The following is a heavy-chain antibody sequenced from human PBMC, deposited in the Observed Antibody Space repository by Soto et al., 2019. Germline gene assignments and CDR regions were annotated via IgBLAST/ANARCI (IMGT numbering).Heavy chain of an antibody. CDR2: IYSGGYT. CDR3: ANHPGGGGY. D-gene: IGHD3-10*01. Sequence: EVQLVESGGGLIQPGGSLRLSCAVSGFTVSNNYMSWVRQAPGKGLEGVSVIYSGGYTAYGDSVKGRFTLSRDNSKNTLYLQMKTLGPAAPAVFFWANHPGGGGYWGQGTLVTVSS. V-gene: IGHV3-53*01. J-gene: IGHJ4*02. CDR1: GFTVSNNY.